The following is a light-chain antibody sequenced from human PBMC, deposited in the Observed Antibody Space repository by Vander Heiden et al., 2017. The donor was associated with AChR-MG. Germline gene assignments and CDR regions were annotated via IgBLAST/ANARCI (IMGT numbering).Light chain of an antibody. CDR2: GNS. J-gene: IGLJ2*01. Sequence: QSVLTQPPSVSGAPGQRVPIPCTGSSSNIGAGYDVHWYKQLPGTAPKPLIYGNSNRPSGVPDRFSGSKSGTSASLAITGLQAEDEADYYCQSYDSSLSGSVVFGGGTKLTVL. V-gene: IGLV1-40*01. CDR1: SSNIGAGYD. CDR3: QSYDSSLSGSVV.